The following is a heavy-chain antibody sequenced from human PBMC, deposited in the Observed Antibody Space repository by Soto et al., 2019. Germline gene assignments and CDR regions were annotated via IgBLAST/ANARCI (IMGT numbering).Heavy chain of an antibody. CDR1: GGSISSSSYY. D-gene: IGHD6-6*01. CDR3: ARLSAGSSGVYYYYGMDV. V-gene: IGHV4-39*01. Sequence: SETLSLTCTVSGGSISSSSYYWGWIRQPPGKGLEWIGSIYYSGSTYYNPSLKSRVTISVDTSKNQFSLKLSSVTAADTAVYYCARLSAGSSGVYYYYGMDVWGQGATVTVS. J-gene: IGHJ6*02. CDR2: IYYSGST.